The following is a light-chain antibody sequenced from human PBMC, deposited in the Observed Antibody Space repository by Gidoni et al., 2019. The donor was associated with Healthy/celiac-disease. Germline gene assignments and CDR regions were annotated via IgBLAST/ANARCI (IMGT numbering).Light chain of an antibody. CDR1: QSISSY. V-gene: IGKV1-39*01. Sequence: DIQMTQSPSSLSASVGDRVTITCRASQSISSYLNWYQQKPGKAPKLLIYAASSLQSGVPSRFSGSGSETDFILTISSLQPEDFATYYCQQSYSTSWTFGQGTKVEIK. CDR2: AAS. CDR3: QQSYSTSWT. J-gene: IGKJ1*01.